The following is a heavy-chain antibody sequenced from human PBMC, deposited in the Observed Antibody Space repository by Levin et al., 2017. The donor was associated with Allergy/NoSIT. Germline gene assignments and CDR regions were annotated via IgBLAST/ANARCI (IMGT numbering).Heavy chain of an antibody. V-gene: IGHV3-7*04. D-gene: IGHD5-12*01. CDR1: GFTFSSYW. CDR3: SGGSGYDDYYYYYMDV. CDR2: IKQDGSEK. J-gene: IGHJ6*03. Sequence: GESLKISCAASGFTFSSYWMSWVRQAPGKGLEWVANIKQDGSEKYYVDSVKGRFTISRDNAKNSLYLQMNSLRAEDTAVYYCSGGSGYDDYYYYYMDVWGKGTTVTVSS.